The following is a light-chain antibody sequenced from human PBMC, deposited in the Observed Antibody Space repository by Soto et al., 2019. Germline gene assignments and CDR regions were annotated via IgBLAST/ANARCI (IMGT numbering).Light chain of an antibody. CDR1: QSISSY. Sequence: DIQMTPSPSSLSASVGDRVTITCRASQSISSYLNWYQQKPGKAPELLIYAASTLQSGVPSRFSGSGSGTDFTLTISCLQSEDFATYYCQQYYSLLGTFGQGTKVDI. J-gene: IGKJ1*01. CDR2: AAS. V-gene: IGKV1-39*01. CDR3: QQYYSLLGT.